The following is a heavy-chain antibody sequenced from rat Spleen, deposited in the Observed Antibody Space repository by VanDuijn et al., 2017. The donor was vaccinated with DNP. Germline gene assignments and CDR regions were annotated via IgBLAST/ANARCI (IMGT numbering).Heavy chain of an antibody. CDR1: GFSLTSNG. V-gene: IGHV2-72*01. D-gene: IGHD1-11*01. CDR3: ARSLNYGGSPFDY. Sequence: QVQLKESGPGLVQPSQTLSLTCTVSGFSLTSNGVGWVRQPLGKGLVWLGTIWAGGGTNYNSAVQSRLSISRDTSKSQVFLKMNSLQPEDTGTYYCARSLNYGGSPFDYWGQGVMVTVSS. J-gene: IGHJ2*01. CDR2: IWAGGGT.